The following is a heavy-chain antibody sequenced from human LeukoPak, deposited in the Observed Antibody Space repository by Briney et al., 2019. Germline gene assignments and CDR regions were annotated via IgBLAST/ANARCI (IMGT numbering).Heavy chain of an antibody. CDR3: ATQRAYSSSSIWFDP. CDR2: IYYSGST. Sequence: SQTLSLTCTVSGGSISSGGYYWSWIRQRPGKGLERIGYIYYSGSTYYNPSLKSRVTISVDTSKNQFSLKLSSVTAADTAVYYCATQRAYSSSSIWFDPWGQGTLVTVSS. V-gene: IGHV4-31*03. CDR1: GGSISSGGYY. J-gene: IGHJ5*02. D-gene: IGHD6-6*01.